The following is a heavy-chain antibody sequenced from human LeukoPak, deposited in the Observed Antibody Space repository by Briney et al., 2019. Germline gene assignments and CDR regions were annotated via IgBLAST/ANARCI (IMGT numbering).Heavy chain of an antibody. Sequence: ASVKVSCKAFGYTFTSNYMHWVRQAPGQGPEWMGIINPSGGSTSYAQKFQGRVTMTRDMSTSTVYMELSSLRSEDTAVYYCARDTYYDFWSGYVPGAFDIWGQGTMVTVSS. D-gene: IGHD3-3*01. J-gene: IGHJ3*02. CDR3: ARDTYYDFWSGYVPGAFDI. CDR2: INPSGGST. V-gene: IGHV1-46*01. CDR1: GYTFTSNY.